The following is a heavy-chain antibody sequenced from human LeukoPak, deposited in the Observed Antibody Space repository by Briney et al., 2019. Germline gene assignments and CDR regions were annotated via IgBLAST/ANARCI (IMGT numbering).Heavy chain of an antibody. J-gene: IGHJ6*03. CDR2: IKKDGSEK. Sequence: PGGSLRLSCAASGFSFSSCWMTWVRQAPGKGLEWVANIKKDGSEKYYVDSVKGRFTISRDNAKNSLSLQMNSLRAEDTAVYYCAKTAYTGISYYYYMDVWGKGTTVTVSS. CDR3: AKTAYTGISYYYYMDV. D-gene: IGHD3-16*01. CDR1: GFSFSSCW. V-gene: IGHV3-7*01.